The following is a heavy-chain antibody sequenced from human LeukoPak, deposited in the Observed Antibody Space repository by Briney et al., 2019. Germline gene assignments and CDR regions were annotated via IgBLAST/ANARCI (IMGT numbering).Heavy chain of an antibody. J-gene: IGHJ3*02. CDR2: ISGRGGST. V-gene: IGHV3-23*01. CDR1: GFTFSSYA. Sequence: GGPLRLSCAASGFTFSSYAMNWVRQAPGKGLEWVSAISGRGGSTYYADSVKGRFTISRDNSESTLYLELNSLRVEDTAVYYCARGSAGHSSGWYAFQIWGQGTVVTVSS. CDR3: ARGSAGHSSGWYAFQI. D-gene: IGHD6-19*01.